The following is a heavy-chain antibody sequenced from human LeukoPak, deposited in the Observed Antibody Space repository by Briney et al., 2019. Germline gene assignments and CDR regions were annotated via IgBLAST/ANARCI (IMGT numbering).Heavy chain of an antibody. D-gene: IGHD3-10*01. Sequence: GASVKVSCKASGYTFTSYGISWVRQAPGQGLEWMGWISGYNGHTKNAQKLQGRVTMTRDTSTSTVYMELSSLRSEDTAVYYCARAQAQAYGSGSYYIPVISGSDYWGQGTLVTVSS. J-gene: IGHJ4*02. V-gene: IGHV1-18*01. CDR2: ISGYNGHT. CDR1: GYTFTSYG. CDR3: ARAQAQAYGSGSYYIPVISGSDY.